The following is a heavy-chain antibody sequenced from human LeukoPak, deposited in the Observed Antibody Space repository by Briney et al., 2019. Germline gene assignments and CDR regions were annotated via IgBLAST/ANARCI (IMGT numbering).Heavy chain of an antibody. CDR3: AREVADYGGYYYYHYMDV. CDR1: GDSISYFY. V-gene: IGHV4-4*07. CDR2: IYTSGSN. D-gene: IGHD4-23*01. Sequence: SETLSLTCSVSGDSISYFYWSWIRQPAGKGLEWIGRIYTSGSNNYNPSLKSRVTMSVDTSKNQFSLKLSSVTAADTAMYYCAREVADYGGYYYYHYMDVWGKGTTVTISS. J-gene: IGHJ6*03.